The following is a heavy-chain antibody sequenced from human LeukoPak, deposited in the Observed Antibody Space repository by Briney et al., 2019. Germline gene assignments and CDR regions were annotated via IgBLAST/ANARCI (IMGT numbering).Heavy chain of an antibody. CDR3: ARGEGYCSSTSCYLYFDY. Sequence: GGSLRLSCAASGFTFSNHNMDWVRQAPGKGLEWVSYISSSGSTIYYADSVKGRFTISRDNAKNSLYLQMNSLRAEDTAVYYCARGEGYCSSTSCYLYFDYWGQGTLVTVSS. V-gene: IGHV3-48*04. CDR1: GFTFSNHN. J-gene: IGHJ4*02. D-gene: IGHD2-2*01. CDR2: ISSSGSTI.